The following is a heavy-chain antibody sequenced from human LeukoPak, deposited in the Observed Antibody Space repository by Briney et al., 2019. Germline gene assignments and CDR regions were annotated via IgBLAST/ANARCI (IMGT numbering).Heavy chain of an antibody. CDR2: IYYSGCT. D-gene: IGHD3-10*01. Sequence: SETLSLTCTVSGGSISSSSYYWGWIRQPPGKGLEWIGSIYYSGCTYYNPSLKSRVTISVDTSKNQFSLKLSSVTAADTAVYYCAAPYYYGSGSYREYGMDVWGQGTTVTVSS. J-gene: IGHJ6*02. CDR1: GGSISSSSYY. V-gene: IGHV4-39*01. CDR3: AAPYYYGSGSYREYGMDV.